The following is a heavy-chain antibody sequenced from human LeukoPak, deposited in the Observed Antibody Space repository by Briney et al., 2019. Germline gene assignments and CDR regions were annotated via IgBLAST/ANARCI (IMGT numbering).Heavy chain of an antibody. CDR1: GVSISSYY. CDR3: ARETHPLRFSESD. D-gene: IGHD3-3*01. Sequence: SETLSLTSTASGVSISSYYWSWIRQRAGKGLEWIGRIYTSGSTNYNPSRKGPVTMSVDTSKNQFSLTLSSVTAADTAVYYCARETHPLRFSESDWGQGTLVTVSS. CDR2: IYTSGST. J-gene: IGHJ4*02. V-gene: IGHV4-4*07.